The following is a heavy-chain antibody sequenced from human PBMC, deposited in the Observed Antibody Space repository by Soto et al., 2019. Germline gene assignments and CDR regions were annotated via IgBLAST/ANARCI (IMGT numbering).Heavy chain of an antibody. J-gene: IGHJ4*02. Sequence: EVQLLESGGGLVQPGGSLRLSCAASGFTFSSYAMSWVRQAPGKGLEWVSAISGSGGSTYYADSVKGRFTISRDNAKSTAYLQMNSLTAEDTAVYYCVRGSGGPESWGRGTQVTVSS. CDR3: VRGSGGPES. CDR2: ISGSGGST. CDR1: GFTFSSYA. V-gene: IGHV3-23*01.